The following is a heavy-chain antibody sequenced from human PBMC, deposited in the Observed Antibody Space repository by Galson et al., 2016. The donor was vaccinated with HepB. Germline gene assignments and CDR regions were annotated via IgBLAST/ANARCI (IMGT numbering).Heavy chain of an antibody. J-gene: IGHJ6*02. D-gene: IGHD6-13*01. CDR2: INHSEST. V-gene: IGHV4-34*01. CDR3: ARVWVEIAADGRANFYNGMDV. CDR1: GGSFSGYY. Sequence: SETLSLTCAVYGGSFSGYYWSWIRQPPGKGLEWIGEINHSESTNYNPSPKSRVTLSVDTSKNQFPLKLSSVTAADTAVYYCARVWVEIAADGRANFYNGMDVWGQGTTVTVSS.